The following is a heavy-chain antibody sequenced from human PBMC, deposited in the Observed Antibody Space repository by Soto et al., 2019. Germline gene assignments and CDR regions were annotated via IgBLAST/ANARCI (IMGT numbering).Heavy chain of an antibody. D-gene: IGHD1-1*01. V-gene: IGHV1-2*02. CDR1: GYTFSDYY. Sequence: AEGKVCCKASGYTFSDYYINWVRQAPGQGLEWMGWINPNSGGTKYAPKFQGGVTMTRDTSITTAYMELSRLRSGDTAVYYCAREPATAKPEGVDFWGQGTLVTVTP. CDR2: INPNSGGT. J-gene: IGHJ4*02. CDR3: AREPATAKPEGVDF.